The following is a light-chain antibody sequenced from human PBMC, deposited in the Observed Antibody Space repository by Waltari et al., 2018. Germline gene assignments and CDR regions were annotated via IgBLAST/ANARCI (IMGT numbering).Light chain of an antibody. CDR2: RDD. V-gene: IGLV3-1*01. CDR3: QAWDSSAFV. Sequence: SYEVTQPPSVSVSPRQRATITCSGEKLGSKYVSWYQQKSGQSPVLVIYRDDKRPSGIPERVSGSKSGNTATLTSSGTQPMDEADYYGQAWDSSAFVFGAGTKVTVL. J-gene: IGLJ1*01. CDR1: KLGSKY.